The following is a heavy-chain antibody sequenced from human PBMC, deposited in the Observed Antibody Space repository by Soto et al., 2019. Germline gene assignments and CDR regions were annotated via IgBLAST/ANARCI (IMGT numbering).Heavy chain of an antibody. D-gene: IGHD1-7*01. CDR1: GDSVSSSSVA. J-gene: IGHJ4*02. CDR3: ARDNIVRTLELFDY. Sequence: SPTLSLTCAISGDSVSSSSVAWHWFRQSPSRGLEWLGRTYYRSRWYNDYSVSLKSRITINPDTSTNQFSLHLNSVTPEDTAVYYCARDNIVRTLELFDYWGQGTLVTVSA. V-gene: IGHV6-1*01. CDR2: TYYRSRWYN.